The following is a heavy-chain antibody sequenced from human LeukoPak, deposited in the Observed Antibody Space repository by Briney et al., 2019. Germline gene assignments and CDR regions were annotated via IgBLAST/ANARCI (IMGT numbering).Heavy chain of an antibody. J-gene: IGHJ6*02. D-gene: IGHD3-10*01. CDR2: IYYSGNT. CDR3: ARGHGVHMDV. Sequence: SETLSLACTVSGDSISSYYWSWIRQPPGKGPEWIGYIYYSGNTNYNPSLKSRVTISVDTSKNLFSLKLSSVTAADTAVYYCARGHGVHMDVWGQGTTVTVSS. CDR1: GDSISSYY. V-gene: IGHV4-59*01.